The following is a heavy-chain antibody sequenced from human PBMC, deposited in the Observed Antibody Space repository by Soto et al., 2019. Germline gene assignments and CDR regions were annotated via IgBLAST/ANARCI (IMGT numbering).Heavy chain of an antibody. CDR1: GGSVSSGSYY. CDR3: ARAPYSSGWYDY. V-gene: IGHV4-61*01. D-gene: IGHD6-19*01. CDR2: IYYSGST. J-gene: IGHJ4*02. Sequence: SETLSLTCTVSGGSVSSGSYYWSWIRQPPGKGLEWIGYIYYSGSTNYNPSLKSRVTISVDTSKNQFSLKLSSVTAADTAVYYCARAPYSSGWYDYWGQGTLVTVYS.